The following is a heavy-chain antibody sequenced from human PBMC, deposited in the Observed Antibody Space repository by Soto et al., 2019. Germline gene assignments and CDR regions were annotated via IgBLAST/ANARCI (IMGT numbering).Heavy chain of an antibody. D-gene: IGHD3-3*01. J-gene: IGHJ4*02. CDR1: GYTFTSYG. CDR3: ARDSTGGPIWSGYYNEAHSLDY. Sequence: GASVKVSCKASGYTFTSYGISWVRQAPGQGLEWMGWISAYNGNTNYAQKLQGRVTMTTDTSTSTAYMELRSLRSDDTAVYYCARDSTGGPIWSGYYNEAHSLDYWGQGTLVTSPQ. V-gene: IGHV1-18*01. CDR2: ISAYNGNT.